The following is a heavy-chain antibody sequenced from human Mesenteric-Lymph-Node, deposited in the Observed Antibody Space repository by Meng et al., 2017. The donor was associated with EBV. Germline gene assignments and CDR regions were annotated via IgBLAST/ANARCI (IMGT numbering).Heavy chain of an antibody. CDR2: ISESGAGT. Sequence: EVQLLESXXGLVQPGGSLRLSGAASGLTFSSYAMNWVRQAPGKGLEWVSTISESGAGTYYVDSVKGRFTISRDNSKNTLYLQMNSLRAEDTAVYYCANRRGSGSYLLDYWGQGTLVNVSS. CDR1: GLTFSSYA. D-gene: IGHD3-10*01. V-gene: IGHV3-23*01. J-gene: IGHJ4*02. CDR3: ANRRGSGSYLLDY.